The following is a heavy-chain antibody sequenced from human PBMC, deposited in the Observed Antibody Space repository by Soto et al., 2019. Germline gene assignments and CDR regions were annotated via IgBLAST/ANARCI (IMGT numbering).Heavy chain of an antibody. CDR3: ARLQLLPYYYALDV. J-gene: IGHJ6*02. D-gene: IGHD2-15*01. CDR1: GGSISGYY. V-gene: IGHV4-59*07. CDR2: IYFRGST. Sequence: QVQLQESGPGLVKPSDTLSLNCTVSGGSISGYYWSWIRQPPGKGLEYIGYIYFRGSTNYNPSLKSRVTMSVDTSRNLFSLKVNSVTAADTAVYYCARLQLLPYYYALDVWGQGTTVTVSS.